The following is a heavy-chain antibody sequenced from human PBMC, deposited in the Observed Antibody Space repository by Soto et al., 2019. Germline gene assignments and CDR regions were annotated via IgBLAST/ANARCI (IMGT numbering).Heavy chain of an antibody. Sequence: SETLSLTCTVSGGSISSYYWSWIRQPPGKGLEWIGYIYYTGSTNYSPSLKSRVTMSVDTSKNQFSLKLSSVTAADTAVYYCARSRVGAGVFAYWGRGTLVIVSS. CDR2: IYYTGST. CDR1: GGSISSYY. CDR3: ARSRVGAGVFAY. D-gene: IGHD1-26*01. J-gene: IGHJ4*02. V-gene: IGHV4-59*01.